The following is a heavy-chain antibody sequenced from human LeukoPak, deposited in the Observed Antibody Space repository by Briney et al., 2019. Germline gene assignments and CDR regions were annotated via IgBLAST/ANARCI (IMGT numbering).Heavy chain of an antibody. J-gene: IGHJ5*02. D-gene: IGHD3-3*01. CDR1: GYTFTSYG. V-gene: IGHV1-8*02. CDR2: MNPNSGNT. CDR3: ARGHQDFWSGYSPGGLFDP. Sequence: ASVKVSCKASGYTFTSYGISWVRQAPGQGLEWMGWMNPNSGNTGYAQKFQGRVTMTRNTSISTAYMELSCLRSEDTAVYYCARGHQDFWSGYSPGGLFDPWGQGTLVTVSS.